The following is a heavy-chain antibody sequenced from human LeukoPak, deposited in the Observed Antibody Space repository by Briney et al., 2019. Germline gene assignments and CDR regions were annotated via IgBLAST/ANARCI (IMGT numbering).Heavy chain of an antibody. CDR3: ACQGPLTTAVTSPACPIDY. Sequence: SETLSLAFRVRGDHILFSLGASVRQPPGKGLEWIGYIYYSGSTNYNPSLKSRVTISVDTSKNQSSLKLKSVSAADTAVYYCACQGPLTTAVTSPACPIDYWGQGTLVTVSS. J-gene: IGHJ4*02. D-gene: IGHD4-23*01. CDR1: GDHILFSL. CDR2: IYYSGST. V-gene: IGHV4-59*08.